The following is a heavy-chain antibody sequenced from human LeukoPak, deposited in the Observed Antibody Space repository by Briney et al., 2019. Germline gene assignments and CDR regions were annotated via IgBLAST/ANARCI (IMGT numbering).Heavy chain of an antibody. D-gene: IGHD6-19*01. V-gene: IGHV4-39*07. CDR3: ARVPWLVLIPYFDY. CDR2: IYYSGST. Sequence: PSETLSLTCTVSGGSISSSSYYWGWIRQPPGKGLEWIGSIYYSGSTYYNPSLKSRVTISVDTSKNQFSLKLSSVTAADTAVYYCARVPWLVLIPYFDYWGQGTLVTVSS. J-gene: IGHJ4*02. CDR1: GGSISSSSYY.